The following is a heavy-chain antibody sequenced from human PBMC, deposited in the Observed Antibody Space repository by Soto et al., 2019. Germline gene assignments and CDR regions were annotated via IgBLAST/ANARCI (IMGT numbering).Heavy chain of an antibody. Sequence: ASVKVSCKASGYTFTGYYMHWVRQAPGQGLEWMGWINPNSGGTNYAQKFQGWVTMTRDTSISTAYMELSRLRSDDTAVYYCAREAPSYGSYGMDVWGQGTMVTVSS. V-gene: IGHV1-2*04. J-gene: IGHJ6*02. CDR3: AREAPSYGSYGMDV. CDR2: INPNSGGT. D-gene: IGHD5-18*01. CDR1: GYTFTGYY.